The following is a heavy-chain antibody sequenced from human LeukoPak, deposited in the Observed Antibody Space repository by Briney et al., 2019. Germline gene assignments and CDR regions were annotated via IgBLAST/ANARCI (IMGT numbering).Heavy chain of an antibody. J-gene: IGHJ5*02. D-gene: IGHD4-17*01. CDR3: ARQEDGDSSWFDP. Sequence: PSETLSLTCTVSGGSISSSSYYWGWIRQPPGKGLEWIGSIYYSGSTYYNPSLKSRVTISADTSKNQFSLKLSSVTAADTAVYYCARQEDGDSSWFDPWGQGTLVTVSS. CDR1: GGSISSSSYY. V-gene: IGHV4-39*01. CDR2: IYYSGST.